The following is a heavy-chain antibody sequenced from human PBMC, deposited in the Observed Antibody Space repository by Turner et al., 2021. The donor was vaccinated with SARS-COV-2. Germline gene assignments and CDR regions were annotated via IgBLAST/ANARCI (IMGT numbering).Heavy chain of an antibody. Sequence: QLLVQESGPALVKPSETLSLPCTVSAVSITSNSHYWGWVRQPPGKGLEWIGITYYPGCSYYNPSLRGRVTISVDPSQNQFSLILRSVTAADTAVYYCVTSVRRSGYFQRWGQGSLVSVS. CDR2: TYYPGCS. CDR3: VTSVRRSGYFQR. V-gene: IGHV4-39*01. CDR1: AVSITSNSHY. J-gene: IGHJ1*01.